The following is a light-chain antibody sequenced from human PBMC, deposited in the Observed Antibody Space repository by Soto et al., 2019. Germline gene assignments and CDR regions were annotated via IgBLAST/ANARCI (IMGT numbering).Light chain of an antibody. CDR2: DAS. J-gene: IGKJ4*01. Sequence: DIQMTQSTASLSASVGDRVTITCQASHDITNYLNWYQQKPGKAPKLLIYDASHLETGVPSRFSGSGSGTDFTFTISSLQPEDIATYYCQQYDNLPLTFGGGTKVEIK. CDR3: QQYDNLPLT. V-gene: IGKV1-33*01. CDR1: HDITNY.